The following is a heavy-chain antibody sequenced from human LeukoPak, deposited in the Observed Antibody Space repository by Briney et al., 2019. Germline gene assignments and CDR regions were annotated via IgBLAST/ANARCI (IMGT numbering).Heavy chain of an antibody. CDR1: GFTFSSYG. V-gene: IGHV3-30*18. CDR3: AKARAGTYGEFFDY. J-gene: IGHJ4*02. D-gene: IGHD3-10*01. Sequence: GGSLRLSCAASGFTFSSYGMHWVRQAPGKGLEWVAVISYDGSNKYYADSVKGRFTISRDNSKNTLYLQMNSLRPEDTAIYYCAKARAGTYGEFFDYWGQGALVTVSS. CDR2: ISYDGSNK.